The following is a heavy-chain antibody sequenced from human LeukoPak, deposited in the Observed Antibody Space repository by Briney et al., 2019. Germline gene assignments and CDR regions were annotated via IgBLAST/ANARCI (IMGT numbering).Heavy chain of an antibody. CDR3: ARAYGGNSFFYYYGMDV. D-gene: IGHD4-23*01. Sequence: TGGSLRLSCAASGFTFSSYDMHWVRQATGKGLEWVSAIGTAGDTYYPGSVKGRFTIPRENAKNSLYLQMNSLRAGDTAVYYCARAYGGNSFFYYYGMDVWGQGTTVTVSS. V-gene: IGHV3-13*01. CDR1: GFTFSSYD. CDR2: IGTAGDT. J-gene: IGHJ6*02.